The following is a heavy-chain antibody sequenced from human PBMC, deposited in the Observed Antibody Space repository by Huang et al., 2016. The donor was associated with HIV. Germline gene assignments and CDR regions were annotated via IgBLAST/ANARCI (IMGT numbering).Heavy chain of an antibody. CDR3: AHRRVVHYHPTEYRRPVEAFDV. V-gene: IGHV2-5*02. CDR1: GFSLSTSGVA. Sequence: QITLKESGPSLVKPTQTLTLTCTFSGFSLSTSGVAVGWIRQPPGKALEWLGNIYWDEDRRNNPTLKRRLARAKDTPNNQVVLTLTNVDLVNTGTYYCAHRRVVHYHPTEYRRPVEAFDVWGQGTMVSVSS. CDR2: IYWDEDR. D-gene: IGHD2-2*01. J-gene: IGHJ3*01.